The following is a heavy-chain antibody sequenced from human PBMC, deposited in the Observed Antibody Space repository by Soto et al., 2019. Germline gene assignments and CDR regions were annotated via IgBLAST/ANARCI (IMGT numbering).Heavy chain of an antibody. Sequence: PSETLSLTCTVSGGSIRSGGYYWSWVRQNPRRGLEWIGNIYYSGNTYYNPSLKSRLTISVDTSKNQFSLNLSSVTAADTAVYYCARAIPPTSGWYYFDSWGQGSLVTVSS. J-gene: IGHJ4*02. V-gene: IGHV4-31*03. CDR2: IYYSGNT. CDR1: GGSIRSGGYY. D-gene: IGHD3-22*01. CDR3: ARAIPPTSGWYYFDS.